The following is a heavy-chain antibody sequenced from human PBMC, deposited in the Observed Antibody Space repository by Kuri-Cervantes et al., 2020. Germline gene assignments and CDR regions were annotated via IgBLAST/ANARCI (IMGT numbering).Heavy chain of an antibody. V-gene: IGHV1-69*05. D-gene: IGHD4-17*01. CDR1: GGTFSSYA. CDR3: ARLGYGDYAGDWFDP. Sequence: SVKVSCKASGGTFSSYAISWVRQAPGQGLEWMGGIIPIFGTANYAQKFQGRVTITTDESTSTAYMELSSLRSEDTAVYYCARLGYGDYAGDWFDPWGQGTLVTVSS. J-gene: IGHJ5*02. CDR2: IIPIFGTA.